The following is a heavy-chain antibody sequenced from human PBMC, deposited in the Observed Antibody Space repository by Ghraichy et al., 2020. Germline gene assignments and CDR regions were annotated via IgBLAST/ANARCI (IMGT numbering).Heavy chain of an antibody. Sequence: ASVKVSCKASGYTFTSYAMHWVRQAPGQRLEWMGWINAGNGNTKYSQKFQGRVTITRDTSASTAYMELSSLRSEDTAVYYCARFDSGYDSFDYWGQGTLVTVSS. CDR2: INAGNGNT. CDR3: ARFDSGYDSFDY. CDR1: GYTFTSYA. J-gene: IGHJ4*02. V-gene: IGHV1-3*01. D-gene: IGHD5-12*01.